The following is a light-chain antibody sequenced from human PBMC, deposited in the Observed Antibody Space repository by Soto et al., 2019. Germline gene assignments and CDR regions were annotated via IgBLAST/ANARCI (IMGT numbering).Light chain of an antibody. CDR1: SSNIGAGYD. CDR3: QSYDSSLRGAV. V-gene: IGLV1-40*01. J-gene: IGLJ7*01. CDR2: GNN. Sequence: QSVPTQPPSVSGAPGQRVTISCTGSSSNIGAGYDVHWYQQLPGAAPKLLIYGNNNRPSGVPDRFSGSKSGTSASLAITGLQAEDEADYYCQSYDSSLRGAVFGGGTQLTVL.